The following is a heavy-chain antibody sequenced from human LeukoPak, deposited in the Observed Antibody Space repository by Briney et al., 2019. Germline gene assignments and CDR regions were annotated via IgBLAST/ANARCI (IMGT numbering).Heavy chain of an antibody. CDR3: ARDGGGYFDY. CDR2: ISTSSNYI. Sequence: PRGSLRLSCAASGFIFSTYSMNWVRQAPGKGLEWVSFISTSSNYIYYADSVKGRFTISRDNAKNSLYLQMNNLRAEDTAVYYCARDGGGYFDYWGQGTLVTVSS. V-gene: IGHV3-21*01. D-gene: IGHD3-16*01. CDR1: GFIFSTYS. J-gene: IGHJ4*02.